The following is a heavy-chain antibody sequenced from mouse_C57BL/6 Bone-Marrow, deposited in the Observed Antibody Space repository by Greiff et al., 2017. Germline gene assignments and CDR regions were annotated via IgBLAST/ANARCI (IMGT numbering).Heavy chain of an antibody. D-gene: IGHD2-3*01. J-gene: IGHJ3*01. CDR3: LSHDGYSRPFAY. V-gene: IGHV10-1*01. CDR1: GFSFNTYA. Sequence: EVMLVESGGGLVQPKGSLKLSCAASGFSFNTYAMNWVRQAPGKGLEWVARIRSKSNNYATYYADSVKDRFTISRDDSESMLYLQMNNLKTEDTAMYSCLSHDGYSRPFAYWGQGTLVTVSA. CDR2: IRSKSNNYAT.